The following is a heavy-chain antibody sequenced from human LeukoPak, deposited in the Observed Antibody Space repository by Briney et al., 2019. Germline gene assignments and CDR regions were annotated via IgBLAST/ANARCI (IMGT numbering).Heavy chain of an antibody. CDR3: ARGADSGYSSDN. D-gene: IGHD3-9*01. J-gene: IGHJ4*02. Sequence: GGSLRLSCAASGFTFSSYEMNWVRQAPGKGLEWVSYISSSGSTIYYADSVKGRFTISRDNAKNTLYLQMNSLRAEDTAVYYCARGADSGYSSDNWGQGTVVSVSS. CDR1: GFTFSSYE. CDR2: ISSSGSTI. V-gene: IGHV3-48*03.